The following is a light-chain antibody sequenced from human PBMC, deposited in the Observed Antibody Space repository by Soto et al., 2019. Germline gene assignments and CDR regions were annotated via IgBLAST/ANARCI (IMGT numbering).Light chain of an antibody. CDR2: GVS. CDR3: ISFTGSSTCYV. Sequence: QSALTQPASVSVSPEQSTTISCSGTRSDIGSYNYVAWYQQISGKTPKILIYGVSSRPSGVSSRFSGSKSGNTASLTISGLQAEDEADYYCISFTGSSTCYVFGSGTLVTDL. J-gene: IGLJ1*01. CDR1: RSDIGSYNY. V-gene: IGLV2-14*01.